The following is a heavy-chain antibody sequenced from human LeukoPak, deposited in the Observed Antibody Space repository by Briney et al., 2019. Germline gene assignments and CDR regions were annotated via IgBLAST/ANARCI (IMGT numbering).Heavy chain of an antibody. CDR1: GFTFSSYG. Sequence: GGSLRLSCAASGFTFSSYGMHWVRRAPGKGLEWVAVISYDGSNKYYADSVKGRFTISRDNSKNTLYLQMNSLRAEDTAVYYCAKDRSLYYGDYQFLDGMDVWGQGTTVTVSS. D-gene: IGHD4-17*01. CDR2: ISYDGSNK. J-gene: IGHJ6*02. CDR3: AKDRSLYYGDYQFLDGMDV. V-gene: IGHV3-30*18.